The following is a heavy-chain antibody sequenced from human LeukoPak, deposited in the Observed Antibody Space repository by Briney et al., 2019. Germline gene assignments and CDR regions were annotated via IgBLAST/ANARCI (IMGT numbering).Heavy chain of an antibody. J-gene: IGHJ6*03. CDR1: GGSISSGSYY. Sequence: SETLSLTCTVSGGSISSGSYYRSWIRQPAGKGLEWIGRIYTSGSTNYNPSLKSRVTISVDTSKNQFSLKLSSVTAADTAVYYCARDASYDFWAYYMDVWGKGTTVTVSS. CDR3: ARDASYDFWAYYMDV. D-gene: IGHD3-3*01. V-gene: IGHV4-61*02. CDR2: IYTSGST.